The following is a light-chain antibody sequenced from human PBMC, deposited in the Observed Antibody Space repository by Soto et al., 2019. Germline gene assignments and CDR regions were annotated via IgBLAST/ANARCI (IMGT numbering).Light chain of an antibody. CDR3: QQLFMYPPT. CDR1: QTISTN. J-gene: IGKJ3*01. CDR2: DAS. V-gene: IGKV3-15*01. Sequence: EILMTQSPATLSVSPGERATLSCRASQTISTNVAWYQQKPGQAPRLLLYDASTRATDVPPRFSGSGSGTDFTLTISSLQPEDFATYYCQQLFMYPPTFGPGTKVDIK.